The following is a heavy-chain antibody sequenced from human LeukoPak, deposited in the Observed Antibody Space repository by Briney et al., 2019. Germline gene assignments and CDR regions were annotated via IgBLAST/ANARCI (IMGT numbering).Heavy chain of an antibody. CDR3: GYCSSTSCPYYYYGMDV. D-gene: IGHD2-2*01. CDR1: GGSFSSSYYY. CDR2: IYYSGST. J-gene: IGHJ6*02. V-gene: IGHV4-39*07. Sequence: SETLSLTCTVSGGSFSSSYYYWGWIRQPPGKGLEWIGSIYYSGSTYYNPSLKSRVTISVDTSKNQFSLKLSSVTAADTAVYYCGYCSSTSCPYYYYGMDVWGQGTTVTVSS.